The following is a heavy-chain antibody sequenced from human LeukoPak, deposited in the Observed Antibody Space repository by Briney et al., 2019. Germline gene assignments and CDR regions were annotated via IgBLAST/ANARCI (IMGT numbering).Heavy chain of an antibody. D-gene: IGHD3-22*01. CDR3: VVRDYYDTSDVEY. V-gene: IGHV5-51*01. CDR1: GYSFTTYW. Sequence: GESLKISCKGSGYSFTTYWIGWVRQMPGKGLEWMGIIYPGDSDTRYSPSFQGRVTISADKSISTAYLQWSSLKASDTAMYYCVVRDYYDTSDVEYWGQGTLVTVSS. J-gene: IGHJ4*02. CDR2: IYPGDSDT.